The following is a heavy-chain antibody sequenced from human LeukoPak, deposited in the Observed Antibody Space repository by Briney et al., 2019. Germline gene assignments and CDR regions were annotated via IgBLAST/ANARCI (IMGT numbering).Heavy chain of an antibody. Sequence: GGSLRLSCAVSGFTFSNYWTTWVRQAPGKGREWVANINEDGSEKNYMDSVRGRFTISRDTAKSSLYLQMNSLRAEDTAVYYCAREGIGYYFDYWGQGALVTVSS. CDR3: AREGIGYYFDY. J-gene: IGHJ4*02. CDR1: GFTFSNYW. D-gene: IGHD3-10*01. V-gene: IGHV3-7*01. CDR2: INEDGSEK.